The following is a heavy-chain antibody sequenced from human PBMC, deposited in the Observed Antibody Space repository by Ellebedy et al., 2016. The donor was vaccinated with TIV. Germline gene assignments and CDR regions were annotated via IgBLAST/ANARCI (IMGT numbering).Heavy chain of an antibody. CDR2: IYSGGST. Sequence: GESLKISXAASGVNVSSNYMSWVRQAPGKGLEWVSIIYSGGSTYYADSVKGRFTLSRDISKNTLFLQMNSLRAEDTAVYYCARAKRGSYYSAFDIWGQGTMVTVSS. J-gene: IGHJ3*02. CDR1: GVNVSSNY. CDR3: ARAKRGSYYSAFDI. V-gene: IGHV3-53*01. D-gene: IGHD1-26*01.